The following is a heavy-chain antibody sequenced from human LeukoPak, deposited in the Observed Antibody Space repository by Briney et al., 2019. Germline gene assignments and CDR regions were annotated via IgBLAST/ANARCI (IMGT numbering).Heavy chain of an antibody. J-gene: IGHJ4*02. V-gene: IGHV3-33*06. CDR2: IWYDGSNK. D-gene: IGHD4-17*01. CDR3: AKVGYGDYYFDY. CDR1: GFSFSSYG. Sequence: SGGSVRLSCAASGFSFSSYGMHWVRQAPGKGLEWVAVIWYDGSNKYYADSVKGRFTISRDNSKNTLYLQMSSLRAEDTAVYYCAKVGYGDYYFDYWGQGTLVTVSS.